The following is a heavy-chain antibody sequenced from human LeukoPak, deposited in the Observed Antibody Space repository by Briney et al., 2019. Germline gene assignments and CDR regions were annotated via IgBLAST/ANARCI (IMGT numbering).Heavy chain of an antibody. CDR2: IYTNVNT. J-gene: IGHJ4*02. Sequence: SETLSLTCTVSGGSISNNYWSWIRQSAGKGLEWIGRIYTNVNTNYNPSLKSRVTMSVDTSKNQFSLKLSSVTAADTAVYYCARGWGYSSSWWAWKEGSFDYWGQGTLVTVSS. CDR3: ARGWGYSSSWWAWKEGSFDY. D-gene: IGHD6-13*01. CDR1: GGSISNNY. V-gene: IGHV4-4*07.